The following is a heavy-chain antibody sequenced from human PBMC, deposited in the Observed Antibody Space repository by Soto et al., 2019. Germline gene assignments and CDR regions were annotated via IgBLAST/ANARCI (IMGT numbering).Heavy chain of an antibody. V-gene: IGHV3-30*18. J-gene: IGHJ5*02. CDR3: AKDHIAAAGTPWFDP. Sequence: VGSLRLSCAASGFTFSSYGMHWVRQAPGKGLEWVAVISYDGSNKYYADSVKGRFTISRDNSKNTLYLQMNSLRAEDTAVYYCAKDHIAAAGTPWFDPWGQGTLVTVSS. CDR1: GFTFSSYG. D-gene: IGHD6-13*01. CDR2: ISYDGSNK.